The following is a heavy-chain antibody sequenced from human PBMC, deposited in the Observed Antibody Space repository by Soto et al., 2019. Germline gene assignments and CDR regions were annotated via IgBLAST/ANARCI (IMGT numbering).Heavy chain of an antibody. V-gene: IGHV4-39*01. CDR3: ARRGVGNCSSTSCYNYYYYYMDV. D-gene: IGHD2-2*02. Sequence: SETLSLTCTVSGGSISSSSYYWGWIRQPPGKGLEWIGSIYYSGSTYYNPSLKSRVTISVDTSKNPFSLKLSSVTAADTAVYYCARRGVGNCSSTSCYNYYYYYMDVWGKGTTVTVSS. J-gene: IGHJ6*03. CDR1: GGSISSSSYY. CDR2: IYYSGST.